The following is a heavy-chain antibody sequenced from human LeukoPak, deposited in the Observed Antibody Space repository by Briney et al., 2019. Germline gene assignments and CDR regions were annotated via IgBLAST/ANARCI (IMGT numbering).Heavy chain of an antibody. D-gene: IGHD6-6*01. CDR1: GGSISSGGYY. J-gene: IGHJ4*02. CDR3: ARGARIAARPLDY. V-gene: IGHV4-30-2*01. CDR2: IYHSGST. Sequence: SETLSLTCTVSGGSISSGGYYWSWIRQPPGKGLEWIGYIYHSGSTYYNPSLKSRVTISVDRSKNQFSLKLSSVTAADTAVYYCARGARIAARPLDYWGQGTLVTVSS.